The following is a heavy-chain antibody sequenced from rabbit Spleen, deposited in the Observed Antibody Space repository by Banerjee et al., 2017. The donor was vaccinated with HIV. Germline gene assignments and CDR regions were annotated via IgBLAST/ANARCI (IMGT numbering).Heavy chain of an antibody. CDR2: IYAGSSGST. Sequence: QEQLVESGGGLVQPGGSLKLSCTASGFSFSNKAVMCWVRQAPGKGLEWIACIYAGSSGSTYYASWAKGRFTVSKTSSTTVTLQMTRLTAADTATYFCARDAGTSFSTYGMDLWGPGTLVTVS. J-gene: IGHJ6*01. D-gene: IGHD8-1*01. CDR1: GFSFSNKAV. V-gene: IGHV1S45*01. CDR3: ARDAGTSFSTYGMDL.